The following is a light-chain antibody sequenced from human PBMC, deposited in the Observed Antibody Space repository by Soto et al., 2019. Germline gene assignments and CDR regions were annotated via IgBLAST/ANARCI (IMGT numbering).Light chain of an antibody. Sequence: EIVLTQSPGTLSLSLGERATLSCRASQSVSSYYVAWYRQKPGQVPTVLIYRASTRATGIPDRFSGSGSGTDFTLTISRVEPEDFAVYYCQQYGSSPLTFGGGTRVEIK. CDR2: RAS. CDR3: QQYGSSPLT. V-gene: IGKV3-20*01. J-gene: IGKJ4*01. CDR1: QSVSSYY.